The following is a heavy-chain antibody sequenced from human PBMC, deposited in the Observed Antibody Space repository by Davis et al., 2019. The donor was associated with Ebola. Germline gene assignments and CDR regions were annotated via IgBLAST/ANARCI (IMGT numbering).Heavy chain of an antibody. Sequence: PGGSLRLSCAASGFTFSSYGMHWVRQAPGKGLEWVAVISYDGSNKYYADSVKGRFTISRDNSKNTLYLQMNSLRAEDTAVYYCARGRYYYGSGSSYYYYYYMDVWGKGTTVTVSS. J-gene: IGHJ6*03. D-gene: IGHD3-10*01. CDR3: ARGRYYYGSGSSYYYYYYMDV. CDR1: GFTFSSYG. CDR2: ISYDGSNK. V-gene: IGHV3-30*03.